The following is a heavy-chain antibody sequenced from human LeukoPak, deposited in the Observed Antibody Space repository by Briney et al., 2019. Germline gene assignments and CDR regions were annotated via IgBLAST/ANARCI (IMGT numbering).Heavy chain of an antibody. Sequence: SVKVSCKASGGTFSSYAISWVRQAPGQGLEWMGRIIPIFGTANYAQKFQGRVTITTDESTSTAYMELSSLRSEDTAVYYCARDLSGYDFWSGYYVYWGQGTQVTVSS. V-gene: IGHV1-69*05. CDR1: GGTFSSYA. D-gene: IGHD3-3*01. CDR2: IIPIFGTA. J-gene: IGHJ4*02. CDR3: ARDLSGYDFWSGYYVY.